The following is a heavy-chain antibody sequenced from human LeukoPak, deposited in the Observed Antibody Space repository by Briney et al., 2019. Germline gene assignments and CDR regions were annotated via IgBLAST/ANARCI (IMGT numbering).Heavy chain of an antibody. J-gene: IGHJ4*02. V-gene: IGHV3-53*01. D-gene: IGHD6-19*01. Sequence: GGSLRLSCAASGFTVSSNYMSWVRQAPGKGLEWVSVIYSGGSTYYADSVKGRFTISRDNSKNTLYLQMNSLRAEDTAVYYCARGSIAVAGPDYWGQGTLVTVSS. CDR1: GFTVSSNY. CDR3: ARGSIAVAGPDY. CDR2: IYSGGST.